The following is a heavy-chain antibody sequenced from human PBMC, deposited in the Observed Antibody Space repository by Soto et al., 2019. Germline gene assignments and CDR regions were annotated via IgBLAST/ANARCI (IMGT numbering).Heavy chain of an antibody. CDR3: AREEYSTHYFDF. Sequence: GGSLRLSCVASGFTFSNSPIHWVRQAPGKGLEWVSVMSYDGNRQYYADSVKGRFTISRDNSKNTLYLQMNSVRVEDTAMYYCAREEYSTHYFDFWGQGTLVTVSS. V-gene: IGHV3-30-3*01. D-gene: IGHD5-18*01. CDR1: GFTFSNSP. J-gene: IGHJ4*02. CDR2: MSYDGNRQ.